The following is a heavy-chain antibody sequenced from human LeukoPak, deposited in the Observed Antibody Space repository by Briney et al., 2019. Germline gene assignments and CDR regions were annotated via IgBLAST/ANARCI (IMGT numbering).Heavy chain of an antibody. V-gene: IGHV1-69*13. J-gene: IGHJ4*02. D-gene: IGHD2-21*02. Sequence: SVKVSCKASGGSFSNYVISWVRQAPGQGLEWMGGIIPISGTPDYAQKFQGRVTITADESTSTDYMELSSLTSEDTAVYYCVRGGSIGAWFFDSWGQGTLLTVSS. CDR2: IIPISGTP. CDR1: GGSFSNYV. CDR3: VRGGSIGAWFFDS.